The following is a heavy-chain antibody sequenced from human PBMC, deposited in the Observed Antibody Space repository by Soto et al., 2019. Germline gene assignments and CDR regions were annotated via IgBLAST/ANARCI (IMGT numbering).Heavy chain of an antibody. CDR2: IRSKAYGGTT. J-gene: IGHJ3*02. CDR1: GFTFGDYA. CDR3: TRDPSWYYDFWSGYENPPNDAFDI. Sequence: GGSLRLSCTASGFTFGDYAMSWFRQAPGKGLEWVGFIRSKAYGGTTEYAASVKGRFTISRDDSKSIAYLQMNSLKTEDTAVYYCTRDPSWYYDFWSGYENPPNDAFDIWGQGTMVTVSS. V-gene: IGHV3-49*03. D-gene: IGHD3-3*01.